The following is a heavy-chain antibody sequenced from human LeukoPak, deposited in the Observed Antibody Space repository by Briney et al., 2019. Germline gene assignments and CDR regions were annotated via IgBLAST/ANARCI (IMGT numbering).Heavy chain of an antibody. V-gene: IGHV5-51*01. CDR2: IFPADSDT. D-gene: IGHD3-10*01. J-gene: IGHJ4*02. CDR3: TRVYGYYVDY. CDR1: GYTFTSYW. Sequence: GESLKISCKSSGYTFTSYWIAWVRQMPGKGLEWMGIIFPADSDTRYSPSFQGQVTISADKSISTAYLQWSSLKASDTAMYYCTRVYGYYVDYWGQGTLVTVSS.